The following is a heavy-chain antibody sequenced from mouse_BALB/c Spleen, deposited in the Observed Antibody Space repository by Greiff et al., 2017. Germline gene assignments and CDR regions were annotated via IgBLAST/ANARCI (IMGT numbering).Heavy chain of an antibody. D-gene: IGHD1-2*01. J-gene: IGHJ4*01. CDR1: GYTFTSYW. V-gene: IGHV1-69*02. CDR2: IYPSDSYT. CDR3: TRSHYYEGDYAIEN. Sequence: VQLQQPGAELVRPGASVKLSCKASGYTFTSYWINWVKQRPGQGLEWIGNIYPSDSYTNYNQKFKDKATLTVDKSSSTAYMQLSSPTSEDSAVYNSTRSHYYEGDYAIENWGQGNSVTVSP.